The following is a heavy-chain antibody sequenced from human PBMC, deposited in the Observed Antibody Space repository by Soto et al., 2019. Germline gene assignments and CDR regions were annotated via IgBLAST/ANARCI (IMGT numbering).Heavy chain of an antibody. D-gene: IGHD1-7*01. CDR2: INHSGST. J-gene: IGHJ4*02. CDR3: ARVAAVTGTTY. CDR1: GGSFSGYY. V-gene: IGHV4-34*01. Sequence: QVQLQQWGAGLLKPSETLSLTCAVYGGSFSGYYWSWIRQPPGKGLGWIREINHSGSTNYNPSLKSRVTISVDTSKNQFSLKLSSVTAADTAVYYCARVAAVTGTTYWGQGTLVTVSS.